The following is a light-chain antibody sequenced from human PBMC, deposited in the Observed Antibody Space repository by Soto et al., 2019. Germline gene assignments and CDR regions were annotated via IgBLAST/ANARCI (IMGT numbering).Light chain of an antibody. CDR1: SSNIENNY. V-gene: IGLV1-51*01. J-gene: IGLJ1*01. Sequence: QSVLTQPPSVSAAPGQKVTISCSGSSSNIENNYVSWYQHLSGTAPKLLFYDNNKRPSGIPDRFSGSKSGTSATLGITGLQTGDEAHYYCGTWDNSLSVLYVFGTGSKVTVL. CDR3: GTWDNSLSVLYV. CDR2: DNN.